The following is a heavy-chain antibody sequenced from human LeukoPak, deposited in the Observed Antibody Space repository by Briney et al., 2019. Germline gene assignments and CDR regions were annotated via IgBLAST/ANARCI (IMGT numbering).Heavy chain of an antibody. CDR1: GFTFSYYA. CDR2: ISNNGSNK. Sequence: GRSLRLSCAASGFTFSYYAMHWVRQAPGKGLEWVAVISNNGSNKYYADSVRGRFTISRDNSKNTLYLQMNSLRAEDTAVYYCARTIVLVTGPWDYWGQGTLVTVSS. D-gene: IGHD2-21*02. V-gene: IGHV3-30-3*01. J-gene: IGHJ4*02. CDR3: ARTIVLVTGPWDY.